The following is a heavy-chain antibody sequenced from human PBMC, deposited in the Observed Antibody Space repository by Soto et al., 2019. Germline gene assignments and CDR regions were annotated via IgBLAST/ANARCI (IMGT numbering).Heavy chain of an antibody. V-gene: IGHV1-46*03. Sequence: QVQLVQSGAEVKKPGASVKISCEASGYSFTSQYVHWVRQAPGQGLEWMGIINPNGGSTTYAQKFQGRGTMTRCTSTSTVYMELSSLTSEDTAAYYCARDQWLRPGGGTEPLDIWGQGTMVTVAS. CDR2: INPNGGST. J-gene: IGHJ3*02. D-gene: IGHD5-12*01. CDR3: ARDQWLRPGGGTEPLDI. CDR1: GYSFTSQY.